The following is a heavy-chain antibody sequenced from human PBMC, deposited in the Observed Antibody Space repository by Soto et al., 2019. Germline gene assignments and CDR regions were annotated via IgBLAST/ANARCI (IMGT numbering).Heavy chain of an antibody. D-gene: IGHD3-22*01. CDR3: ARGDYHDTSGPFSDAFDV. V-gene: IGHV3-7*04. Sequence: EMQLVESGGGLVQPGGSLRLSCEASGFAFSNYWMSWVRQAPGKGLEWVANIKQDGRAAWYVDSVKGRFTISRDNARKSLYLHMNSLRLEDAAVYYCARGDYHDTSGPFSDAFDVWGPGTMVTVSS. CDR2: IKQDGRAA. CDR1: GFAFSNYW. J-gene: IGHJ3*01.